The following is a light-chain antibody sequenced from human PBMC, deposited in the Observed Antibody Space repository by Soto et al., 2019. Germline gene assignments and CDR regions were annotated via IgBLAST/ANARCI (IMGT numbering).Light chain of an antibody. CDR2: AAS. Sequence: DVQMTQSPSSLSASVGDSVTITCRASQDINSYLAWYQQKPGNAPKSLIYAASSLQTGVPSRFSGSESGTDFTLTINNLQPEDSATYYCQQYNMYPLTFGGGTKVEIK. CDR3: QQYNMYPLT. CDR1: QDINSY. J-gene: IGKJ4*01. V-gene: IGKV1D-16*01.